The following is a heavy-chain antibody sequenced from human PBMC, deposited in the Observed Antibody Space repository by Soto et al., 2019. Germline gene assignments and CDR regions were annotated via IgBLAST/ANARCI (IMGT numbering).Heavy chain of an antibody. CDR3: ARDKYLPGDYALIHYYYYGMDV. CDR1: GFTFSSYG. CDR2: IWYDGSNK. J-gene: IGHJ6*02. V-gene: IGHV3-33*01. Sequence: GGSLRLSCAASGFTFSSYGMHWVRQAPGKGLEWVAVIWYDGSNKYYADSVKGRFTISRDNSKNTLYLQMNSLRAEDTAVYYCARDKYLPGDYALIHYYYYGMDVWGQGTTVTVSS. D-gene: IGHD4-17*01.